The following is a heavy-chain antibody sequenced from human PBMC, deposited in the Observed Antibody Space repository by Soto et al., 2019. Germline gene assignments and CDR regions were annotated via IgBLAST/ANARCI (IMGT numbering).Heavy chain of an antibody. CDR3: ARDEFGDPGVY. D-gene: IGHD4-17*01. V-gene: IGHV1-18*01. J-gene: IGHJ4*02. CDR1: GYTFPSKV. Sequence: QVQLVQSGAEVKKPGASVKVSCKASGYTFPSKVFSWVRKAPGQGLEWMGWISAKNGNTNYAQKLQGRVTMTTDTSTSTAYMELRSLRSDDTAVYYCARDEFGDPGVYWGQGTLVTVSS. CDR2: ISAKNGNT.